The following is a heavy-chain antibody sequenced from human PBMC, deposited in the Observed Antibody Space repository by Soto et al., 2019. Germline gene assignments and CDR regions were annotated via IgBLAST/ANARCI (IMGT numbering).Heavy chain of an antibody. Sequence: SVKVACKASGGTFSSYAISWVRQAPGQGLEWMGGIIPIFGTANYAQKFQGRVTITADESTSTAYMELSSLRSEDTAVYYCARDLDCSSTSCYGWFDPWGQGTLVTVSS. CDR1: GGTFSSYA. D-gene: IGHD2-2*01. J-gene: IGHJ5*02. CDR2: IIPIFGTA. V-gene: IGHV1-69*13. CDR3: ARDLDCSSTSCYGWFDP.